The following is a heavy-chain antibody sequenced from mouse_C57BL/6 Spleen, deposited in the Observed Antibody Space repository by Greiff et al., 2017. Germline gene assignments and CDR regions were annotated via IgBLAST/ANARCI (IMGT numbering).Heavy chain of an antibody. J-gene: IGHJ1*03. D-gene: IGHD2-1*01. CDR3: AREGGDYGKGDWYFDV. V-gene: IGHV5-4*01. CDR2: ISDGGSYT. Sequence: EVQLVESGGGLVKPGGSLKLSCAASGFTFSSYAMSWVRQTPEKRLEWVATISDGGSYTYYPDNVKGRFTISRDNAKNNLYLQMSHLKSEDTAMYYCAREGGDYGKGDWYFDVWGTGTTVTVSS. CDR1: GFTFSSYA.